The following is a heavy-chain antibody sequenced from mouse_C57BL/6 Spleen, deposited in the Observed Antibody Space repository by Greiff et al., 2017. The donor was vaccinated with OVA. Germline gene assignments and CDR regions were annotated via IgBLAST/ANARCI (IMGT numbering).Heavy chain of an antibody. CDR2: IYPRSGNT. CDR3: ARTTRGGYFDV. J-gene: IGHJ1*03. Sequence: VQLQQSGAELARPGASVKLSCKASGYTFTSYGISWVKQRTGQGLEWIGEIYPRSGNTYYNEKFKGKATLTADKSSSTAYMGLRSLTYEDSAVYFCARTTRGGYFDVWGTGTTVTVSS. D-gene: IGHD3-3*01. CDR1: GYTFTSYG. V-gene: IGHV1-81*01.